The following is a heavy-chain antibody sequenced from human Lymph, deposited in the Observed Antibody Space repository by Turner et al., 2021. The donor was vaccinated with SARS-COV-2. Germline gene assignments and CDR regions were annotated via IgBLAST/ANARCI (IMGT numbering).Heavy chain of an antibody. CDR3: ARDLVVYGMDV. J-gene: IGHJ6*02. V-gene: IGHV3-53*02. Sequence: DVQLVETGGGLIQPGGSLRLSCAASGLTVSSNYMTWVRQAPGKGLEWVSVIYSGGSTFYADSVKGRFTISRDNSKNTLYLQMNSLRAEDTAVYYCARDLVVYGMDVWGQGTTVTVSS. D-gene: IGHD3-10*01. CDR1: GLTVSSNY. CDR2: IYSGGST.